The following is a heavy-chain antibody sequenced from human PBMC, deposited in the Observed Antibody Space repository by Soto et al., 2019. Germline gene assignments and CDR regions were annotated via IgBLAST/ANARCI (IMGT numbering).Heavy chain of an antibody. V-gene: IGHV3-74*01. CDR2: INSDGSSA. J-gene: IGHJ4*02. Sequence: RLSCAASGLTFSNYWMHWVRQAPGKGLVWVSRINSDGSSATYADSVKGRFTISRDNAKNTGYLQMNSLRAEGTAISYCAKVVAQELEIDSWGQGTLVTVSS. CDR3: AKVVAQELEIDS. D-gene: IGHD1-1*01. CDR1: GLTFSNYW.